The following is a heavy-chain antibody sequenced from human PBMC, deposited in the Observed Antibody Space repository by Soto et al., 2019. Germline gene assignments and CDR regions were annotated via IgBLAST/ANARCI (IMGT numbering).Heavy chain of an antibody. J-gene: IGHJ5*02. Sequence: QLQLQESGPGLVKPSETLSLTCTVSGGSISSSSYYWGWIRQPPGKGLEWIGSIYYSGSTYYNPSLKRRVTISVDTSKNQFSLKLSSVTAADTAVYYCARLGYCSGGSCPRGWFDPWGQGTLVTVSS. CDR3: ARLGYCSGGSCPRGWFDP. CDR2: IYYSGST. D-gene: IGHD2-15*01. CDR1: GGSISSSSYY. V-gene: IGHV4-39*01.